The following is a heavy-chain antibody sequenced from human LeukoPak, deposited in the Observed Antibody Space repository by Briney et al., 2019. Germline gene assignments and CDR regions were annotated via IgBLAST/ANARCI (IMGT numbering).Heavy chain of an antibody. CDR2: ISAYNGNT. Sequence: GASVKVSCKASGYTFTSYGISWVRQAPGQGLEWMGWISAYNGNTNYAQKLQGRVTMTTDTSTSTAYMELRSLRSDDTAVYYCARDKRLDIETYYYDSSGYYGDLDYWGQGTLVTVSS. D-gene: IGHD3-22*01. J-gene: IGHJ4*02. CDR1: GYTFTSYG. V-gene: IGHV1-18*01. CDR3: ARDKRLDIETYYYDSSGYYGDLDY.